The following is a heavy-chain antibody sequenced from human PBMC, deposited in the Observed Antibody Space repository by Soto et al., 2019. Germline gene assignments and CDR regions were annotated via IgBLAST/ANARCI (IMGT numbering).Heavy chain of an antibody. CDR2: ISYDGSEK. CDR3: AKERRYSFDAFDI. D-gene: IGHD5-12*01. CDR1: GFTFSFYG. Sequence: QEQLVESGGGVVQAGRSLRLSCAASGFTFSFYGMHWVRQAPGKGLEWVAVISYDGSEKYYADSVKGRFTMSRDNSKNMVYLEMSSLRPEATSVYYCAKERRYSFDAFDIWGHGTMVTVSP. J-gene: IGHJ3*02. V-gene: IGHV3-30*18.